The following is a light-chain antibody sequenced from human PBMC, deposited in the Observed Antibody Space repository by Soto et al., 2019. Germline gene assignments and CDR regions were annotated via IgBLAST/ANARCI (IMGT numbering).Light chain of an antibody. J-gene: IGKJ1*01. Sequence: DIQMTQSPSTLSASVGDRVSITCRASQSISTWLAWYQQKPGKAPKLLIYDASSLKSGVPSRFSGSGSGTEFTLTISSLQPDDFATYYCQQYNSYRWTFGQGTKVDIK. CDR2: DAS. V-gene: IGKV1-5*01. CDR1: QSISTW. CDR3: QQYNSYRWT.